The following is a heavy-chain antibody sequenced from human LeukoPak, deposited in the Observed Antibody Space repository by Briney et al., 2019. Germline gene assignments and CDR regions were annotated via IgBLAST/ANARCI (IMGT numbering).Heavy chain of an antibody. CDR1: GFTFSSYA. CDR3: VRDYGDNPFDY. CDR2: ITGSGGST. V-gene: IGHV3-23*01. D-gene: IGHD4-23*01. J-gene: IGHJ4*02. Sequence: PGGSLRLSCAASGFTFSSYAMSWVRQAPGKGLEWVSTITGSGGSTYYADSVKGRFTISRDNSKSTLYLQMNSLRDEDTAVYYCVRDYGDNPFDYWGQGTLVTVSS.